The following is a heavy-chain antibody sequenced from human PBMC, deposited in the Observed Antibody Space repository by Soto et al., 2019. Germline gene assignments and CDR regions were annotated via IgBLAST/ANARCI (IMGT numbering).Heavy chain of an antibody. J-gene: IGHJ6*02. D-gene: IGHD6-19*01. Sequence: QVQLQESGPGLVKPSETLSLTCTVSGGSVSSGSYYWSWIRQPPGKGLEWIGYIYYSGSTNYNPSLRSRVTITVDTSTNHFTLKLRCVTAAETAVYSCARGIEGWYQGRYYYGMDVWGQGPTVTVSS. CDR1: GGSVSSGSYY. CDR2: IYYSGST. V-gene: IGHV4-61*03. CDR3: ARGIEGWYQGRYYYGMDV.